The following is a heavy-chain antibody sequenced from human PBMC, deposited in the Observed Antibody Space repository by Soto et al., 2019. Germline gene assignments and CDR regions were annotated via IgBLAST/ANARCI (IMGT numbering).Heavy chain of an antibody. J-gene: IGHJ4*02. D-gene: IGHD7-27*01. Sequence: QVQLQQWGAGLLKPSETLSLTCAVYGGSFSGYYWNWIRQPPGKGLEWIGEINHSGSTNYNPSLQXRVTISVDTSKYQFSLKLSSVTAAATAVYYCARGWGRIFDYWGQGTLVTVSS. CDR2: INHSGST. V-gene: IGHV4-34*01. CDR3: ARGWGRIFDY. CDR1: GGSFSGYY.